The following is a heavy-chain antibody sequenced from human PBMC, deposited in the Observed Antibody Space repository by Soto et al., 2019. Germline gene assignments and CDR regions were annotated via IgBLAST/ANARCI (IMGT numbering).Heavy chain of an antibody. CDR1: GYSFTSYW. V-gene: IGHV5-10-1*01. Sequence: PGESLKISCKGSGYSFTSYWISWVRQMPGKGLEWMGRIDPSDSYTNYSPSFQGHVTISADKSISTAYLQWSSLKASDTAMYYCARRKASSSSYYYYYGMDVWGQGTTVTVSS. CDR2: IDPSDSYT. J-gene: IGHJ6*02. D-gene: IGHD6-13*01. CDR3: ARRKASSSSYYYYYGMDV.